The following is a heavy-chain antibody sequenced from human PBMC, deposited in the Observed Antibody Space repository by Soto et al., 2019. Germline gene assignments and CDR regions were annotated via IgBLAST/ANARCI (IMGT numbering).Heavy chain of an antibody. Sequence: GGSLRLSCAASGFTFSSYAMHWVRQAPGKGLEWVAVISYDGSNKYYADSVKGRFTISRDNSKNTLYLQMNSLRAEDTAVYYCARMGDSGYERFLWGMDVWGQGTTVTVSS. D-gene: IGHD5-12*01. CDR3: ARMGDSGYERFLWGMDV. CDR2: ISYDGSNK. V-gene: IGHV3-30-3*01. CDR1: GFTFSSYA. J-gene: IGHJ6*02.